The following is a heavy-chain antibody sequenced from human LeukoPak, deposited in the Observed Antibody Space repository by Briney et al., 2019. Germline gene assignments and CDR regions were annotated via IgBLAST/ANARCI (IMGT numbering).Heavy chain of an antibody. J-gene: IGHJ3*02. Sequence: SETLSLTCAVSGYSISSGYYWGWIRQPPGKGLEWIGNIYHSGNTYYNPSLKSRVTISVDTSKNQFSLKLSSVTAAVTAVYYCARHYSRGAFDIWGQGTMVTVSS. CDR3: ARHYSRGAFDI. D-gene: IGHD2-21*01. CDR2: IYHSGNT. V-gene: IGHV4-38-2*01. CDR1: GYSISSGYY.